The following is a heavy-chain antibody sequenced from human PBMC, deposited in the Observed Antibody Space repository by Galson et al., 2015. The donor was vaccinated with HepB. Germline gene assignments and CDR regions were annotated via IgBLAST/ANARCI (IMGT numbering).Heavy chain of an antibody. J-gene: IGHJ6*03. CDR2: IIPIFGTA. Sequence: SVKVSCKASGGTFSSYAISWVRQAPGQGLEWMGGIIPIFGTANYAQKFQGRVAITADESTSTAYMELSSLRSEDTAVYYCAGDTYGVRRTYYYYYMDVWGKGTPVTVSS. CDR3: AGDTYGVRRTYYYYYMDV. D-gene: IGHD4-17*01. V-gene: IGHV1-69*13. CDR1: GGTFSSYA.